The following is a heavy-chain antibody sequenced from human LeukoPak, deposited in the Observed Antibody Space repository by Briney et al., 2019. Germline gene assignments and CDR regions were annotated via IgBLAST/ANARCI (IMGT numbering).Heavy chain of an antibody. Sequence: GGSLRLSCAASGFTVSSNYMSWVRQAPGKGLEWVSVIYSGGSTYYADSVKGRFTISRDNPKNTLYLQMNSLRAEDTAVYYCARDLRQAGWVFDYWDQGTLVTVSS. D-gene: IGHD6-19*01. CDR3: ARDLRQAGWVFDY. CDR1: GFTVSSNY. CDR2: IYSGGST. V-gene: IGHV3-53*01. J-gene: IGHJ4*02.